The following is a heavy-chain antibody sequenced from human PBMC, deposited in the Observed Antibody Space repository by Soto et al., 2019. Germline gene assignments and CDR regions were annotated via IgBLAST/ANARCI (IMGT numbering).Heavy chain of an antibody. CDR2: MNPNSGNT. CDR3: ARNLESMAGYYYYYYMDV. Sequence: ASVKVSCKASGYTFTSYYIHWVRQAPGQGLEWMGWMNPNSGNTGYAQKFQGRVTMTRNTSISTAYMELSSLRSEDTAVYYCARNLESMAGYYYYYYMDVWGKGTTVTVSS. J-gene: IGHJ6*03. D-gene: IGHD3-10*01. CDR1: GYTFTSYY. V-gene: IGHV1-8*02.